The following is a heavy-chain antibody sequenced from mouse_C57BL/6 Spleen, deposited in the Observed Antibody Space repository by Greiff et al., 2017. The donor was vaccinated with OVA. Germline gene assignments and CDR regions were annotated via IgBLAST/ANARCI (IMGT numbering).Heavy chain of an antibody. D-gene: IGHD3-2*02. CDR2: ISSGSSTI. CDR3: ARPTAQAPFDY. J-gene: IGHJ2*01. Sequence: EVKLVESGGGLVKPGGSLKLSCAASGFTFSDYGMHWVRQAPEKGLSWVAYISSGSSTISYADTVKGRFTISRDNAKNTLFLQMTSLRSEDTAMYYCARPTAQAPFDYWGQGTTLTVSS. CDR1: GFTFSDYG. V-gene: IGHV5-17*01.